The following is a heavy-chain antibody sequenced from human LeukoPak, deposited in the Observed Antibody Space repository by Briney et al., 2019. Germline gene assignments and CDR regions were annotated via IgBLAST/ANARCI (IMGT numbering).Heavy chain of an antibody. CDR2: ISSSGSTI. D-gene: IGHD1-26*01. V-gene: IGHV3-11*01. Sequence: GGSLRLSCAASGFTFSDYYMSWIRPAPGKGQELVSYISSSGSTICYADSVKGRFTISRDNAKNSLFLQMNSLRAEDTAVYYCARELVGAYAFDIWGQGTMVTVSS. CDR1: GFTFSDYY. CDR3: ARELVGAYAFDI. J-gene: IGHJ3*02.